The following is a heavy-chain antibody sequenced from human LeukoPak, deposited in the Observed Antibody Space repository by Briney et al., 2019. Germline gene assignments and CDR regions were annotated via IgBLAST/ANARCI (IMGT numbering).Heavy chain of an antibody. CDR2: IYYSGST. V-gene: IGHV4-59*01. J-gene: IGHJ4*02. CDR1: GGSISSYY. D-gene: IGHD5-24*01. Sequence: SETLSLTCTVSGGSISSYYWSWIRQPPGKGLEWIGYIYYSGSTNYNPSLKSRVTISVDTSKNQFSLKLSSVTAADAAVYYCARTVATIPPEPFDYWGQGTLVTVSS. CDR3: ARTVATIPPEPFDY.